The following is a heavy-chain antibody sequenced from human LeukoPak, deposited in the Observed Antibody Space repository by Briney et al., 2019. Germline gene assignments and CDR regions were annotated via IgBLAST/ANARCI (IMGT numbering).Heavy chain of an antibody. CDR3: AKAGGYSYGGLGAFDI. J-gene: IGHJ3*02. CDR2: ISYDRSNK. V-gene: IGHV3-30-3*01. D-gene: IGHD5-18*01. Sequence: GGSLRLSCAASGFTFSSYAMHWVRQAPGKGLEWVAVISYDRSNKYYADSVKGRFTISRDNSKNTLYLQMNSLRAEDTAVYYCAKAGGYSYGGLGAFDIWGQGTMVTVSS. CDR1: GFTFSSYA.